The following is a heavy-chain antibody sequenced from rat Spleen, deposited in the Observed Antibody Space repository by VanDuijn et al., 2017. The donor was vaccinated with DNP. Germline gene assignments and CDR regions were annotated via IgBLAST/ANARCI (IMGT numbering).Heavy chain of an antibody. Sequence: EVQLVESGGGLVQPGGSLKLSCAASGFTFSDYYMAWVRPAPTKGLEWVAYISYDGGSTSYGAPVKGRFTIPRDNARTTLYLQMASLRSEYMATYYCARHVLPLRVWDYWGQGVMVTVSS. J-gene: IGHJ2*01. CDR2: ISYDGGST. D-gene: IGHD4-1*01. CDR1: GFTFSDYY. V-gene: IGHV5-22*01. CDR3: ARHVLPLRVWDY.